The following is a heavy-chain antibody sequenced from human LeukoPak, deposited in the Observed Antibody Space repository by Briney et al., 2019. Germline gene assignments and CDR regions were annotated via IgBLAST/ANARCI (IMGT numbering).Heavy chain of an antibody. CDR3: ATSMVRGTAFGFKLNSVGMDV. J-gene: IGHJ6*02. CDR1: GYTFTSYA. D-gene: IGHD3-10*01. CDR2: INTNTGNP. Sequence: ASVKVSCKASGYTFTSYAMNWVRQAPGQGLEWMGWINTNTGNPTYAQGFTGRFVFSLDTSVSTAYLQISSLKAEDTAVYYCATSMVRGTAFGFKLNSVGMDVWGQGTTVTVYS. V-gene: IGHV7-4-1*02.